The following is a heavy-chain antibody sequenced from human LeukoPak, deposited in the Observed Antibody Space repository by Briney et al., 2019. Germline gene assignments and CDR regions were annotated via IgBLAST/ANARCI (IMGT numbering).Heavy chain of an antibody. V-gene: IGHV3-23*01. CDR2: ISGSGGRT. D-gene: IGHD3-22*01. CDR3: ASGYYYNFDY. Sequence: PGGSLRLSCAASEFTFSNYAMNWVRQAPGKGLEWVSGISGSGGRTYYADSVKGRFTISRDNSKNTLYLQMNSLRDEDTAVYYCASGYYYNFDYWGQGTLVTVSS. CDR1: EFTFSNYA. J-gene: IGHJ4*02.